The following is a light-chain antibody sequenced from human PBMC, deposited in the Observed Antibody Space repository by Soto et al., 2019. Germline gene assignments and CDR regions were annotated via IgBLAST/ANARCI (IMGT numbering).Light chain of an antibody. CDR2: DAS. CDR1: LNVNSY. J-gene: IGKJ1*01. CDR3: QQYGSSPPT. Sequence: VLTQSPATLSLSPGERATLSCRASLNVNSYLAWYQQKPGQAPRLLIYDASNRAAGIPARFSGSGSGTDFTLTISSLEPEDFAVYYCQQYGSSPPTFGQGTKVDI. V-gene: IGKV3-11*01.